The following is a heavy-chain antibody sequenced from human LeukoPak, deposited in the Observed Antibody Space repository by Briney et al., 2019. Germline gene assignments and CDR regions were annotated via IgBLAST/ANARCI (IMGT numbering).Heavy chain of an antibody. CDR2: IYYSGST. CDR1: GGSISSYY. V-gene: IGHV4-59*01. D-gene: IGHD3-22*01. CDR3: ARLYYYDSSGDAFDI. J-gene: IGHJ3*02. Sequence: SETLSLTRTVSGGSISSYYWSWIRQPPGKGLEWIGYIYYSGSTNYNPSLKSRVTISVDTSKNQFSLKLSSVTAADTAVYYCARLYYYDSSGDAFDIWGQGTMVTVSS.